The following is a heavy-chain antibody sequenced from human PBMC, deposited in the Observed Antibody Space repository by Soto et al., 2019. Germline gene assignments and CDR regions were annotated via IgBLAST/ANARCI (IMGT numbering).Heavy chain of an antibody. Sequence: SETLSLTCTVSGGSISSGGYYWSWIRQHPGKGLEWIGYIYYSGSTYYNPSLKSRVTISVDTSKNQFSLKLSSVTAADTAVDYCATMITFGGVIPFAFDIWGQGTMVSVSS. J-gene: IGHJ3*02. D-gene: IGHD3-16*01. CDR2: IYYSGST. CDR3: ATMITFGGVIPFAFDI. CDR1: GGSISSGGYY. V-gene: IGHV4-31*02.